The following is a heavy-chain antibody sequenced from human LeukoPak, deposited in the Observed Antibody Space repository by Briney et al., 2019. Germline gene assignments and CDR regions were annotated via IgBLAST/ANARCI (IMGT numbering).Heavy chain of an antibody. Sequence: HPGGSLRLSCAASGFTFSSYEMNWVRQAPGKGLEWVSYISSSGSTIYYADSVKGRFTISRDNAKNSLCLQMNSLRAEDTAVYYCARQVSVVVVITGMDVWGQGTTVTVSS. J-gene: IGHJ6*02. CDR3: ARQVSVVVVITGMDV. V-gene: IGHV3-48*03. CDR1: GFTFSSYE. D-gene: IGHD3-22*01. CDR2: ISSSGSTI.